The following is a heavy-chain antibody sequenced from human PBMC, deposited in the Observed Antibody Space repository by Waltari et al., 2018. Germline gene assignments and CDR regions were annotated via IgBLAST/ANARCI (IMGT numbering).Heavy chain of an antibody. CDR1: GYSFTSYW. CDR2: IYPGDSDT. CDR3: ARLIEMATSGCDYYFDY. D-gene: IGHD5-12*01. J-gene: IGHJ4*02. V-gene: IGHV5-51*03. Sequence: EVQLVQSGAEVKKPGESLKISCKGSGYSFTSYWIGWVRQSPGKGLHWMGIIYPGDSDTRYSPSFHGQVPISADKSISTAFLLLRSLKASDTAMYYCARLIEMATSGCDYYFDYWGQGTLVTVSS.